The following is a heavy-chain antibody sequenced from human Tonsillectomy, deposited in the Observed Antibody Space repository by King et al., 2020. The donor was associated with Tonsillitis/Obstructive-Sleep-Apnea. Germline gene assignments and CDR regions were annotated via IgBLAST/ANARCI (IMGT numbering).Heavy chain of an antibody. CDR2: ISGSGGST. CDR3: ANEGGYCSGGSCGSYNFDY. D-gene: IGHD2-15*01. V-gene: IGHV3-23*04. CDR1: GFTFSSYA. Sequence: VQLVESGGGLVQPGGSLRLSCAASGFTFSSYAMSWVRQAPGKGLEWVSAISGSGGSTYYADSVKGRFTISRDNSKNTLYLQMNSLRAEETAVYYCANEGGYCSGGSCGSYNFDYWGQGTLVTVSS. J-gene: IGHJ4*02.